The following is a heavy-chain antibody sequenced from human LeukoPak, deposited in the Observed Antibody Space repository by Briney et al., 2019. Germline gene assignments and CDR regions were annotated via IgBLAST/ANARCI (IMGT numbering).Heavy chain of an antibody. CDR1: GFTFSSYS. CDR3: ARGLGGYFDY. D-gene: IGHD4-23*01. V-gene: IGHV3-21*01. Sequence: PAGSLRLSCAASGFTFSSYSMNWVRQAPGKGLEWVSSISSSSSYIYYADSVKGRFTSSRDNAKNSLYLQMNSLGAEDTAVYYCARGLGGYFDYWGQGTRVTVSS. CDR2: ISSSSSYI. J-gene: IGHJ4*02.